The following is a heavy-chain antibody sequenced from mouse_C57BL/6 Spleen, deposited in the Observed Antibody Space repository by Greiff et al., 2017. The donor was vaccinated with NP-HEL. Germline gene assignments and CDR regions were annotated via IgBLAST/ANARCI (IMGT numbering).Heavy chain of an antibody. CDR2: IYPGSGSP. CDR1: GSTFPSYW. Sequence: VQLQQPGAELVKPGSSFPLSFPASGSTFPSYWITWVTQRPGQGLEWIGDIYPGSGSPPSNEKFKSKATLTVDTSSSTAYMQLSSLTSEDSAVYYCARELSPGYWGQGTLVTVSA. D-gene: IGHD1-1*02. CDR3: ARELSPGY. J-gene: IGHJ3*01. V-gene: IGHV1-55*01.